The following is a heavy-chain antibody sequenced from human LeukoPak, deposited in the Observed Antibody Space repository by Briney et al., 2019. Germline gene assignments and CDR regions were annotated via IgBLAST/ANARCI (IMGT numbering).Heavy chain of an antibody. V-gene: IGHV4-34*01. CDR3: ARGGGYGDL. D-gene: IGHD5-12*01. CDR1: GGSFSGYY. J-gene: IGHJ2*01. Sequence: SETLSLTCAVYGGSFSGYYWSWIRQPPGKELEWIGEINHSGSTNYNPSLKSRVTISVDTSKNQFSLKLSSVTAADTAVYYCARGGGYGDLWGRGTLVTVSS. CDR2: INHSGST.